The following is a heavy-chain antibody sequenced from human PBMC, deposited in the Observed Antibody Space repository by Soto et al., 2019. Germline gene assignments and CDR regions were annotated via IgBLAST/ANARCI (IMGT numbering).Heavy chain of an antibody. V-gene: IGHV3-23*01. CDR1: GFTFSSYA. CDR3: AKFYCISIMCQVPAAKSTGGFEI. D-gene: IGHD2-2*01. CDR2: ISGSGVST. Sequence: EPQLLESVGGLGHPGGSLRLSCAASGFTFSSYAMSWVRQAPGKGREWVAAISGSGVSTYYADSVRGRSTISRDNSKKTVDLQMNSLRAEDTAVYYCAKFYCISIMCQVPAAKSTGGFEIWGQGTLVTVS. J-gene: IGHJ3*02.